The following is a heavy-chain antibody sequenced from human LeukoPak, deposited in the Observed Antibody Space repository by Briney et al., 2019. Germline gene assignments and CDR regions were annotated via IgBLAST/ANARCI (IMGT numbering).Heavy chain of an antibody. V-gene: IGHV3-30-3*01. Sequence: GGSLRLSSAASGFTFSSYAMHWVRQAPGKGLEWVAVISYDGSNKYYADSVKGRFTISRDNSKNTLYLQMNSLRAEDTAVYYCARVSSGWQNFDYWGQGTLVTVSS. D-gene: IGHD6-19*01. CDR2: ISYDGSNK. CDR1: GFTFSSYA. J-gene: IGHJ4*02. CDR3: ARVSSGWQNFDY.